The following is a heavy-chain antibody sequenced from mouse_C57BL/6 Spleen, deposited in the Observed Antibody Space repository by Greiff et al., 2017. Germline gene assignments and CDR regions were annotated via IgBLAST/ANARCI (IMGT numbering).Heavy chain of an antibody. J-gene: IGHJ3*01. Sequence: QVQLQQPGAELVKPGASVKMSCKASGYTFTSYWITWGKQRPGPGLEWIGDIYPGSGSTNYNEKFKSKATLTVDTSSSTAYMQLSSLTAEDSAVYYCARKGGSGSFAYWGQGTLVTVSA. D-gene: IGHD3-2*02. CDR1: GYTFTSYW. CDR2: IYPGSGST. CDR3: ARKGGSGSFAY. V-gene: IGHV1-55*01.